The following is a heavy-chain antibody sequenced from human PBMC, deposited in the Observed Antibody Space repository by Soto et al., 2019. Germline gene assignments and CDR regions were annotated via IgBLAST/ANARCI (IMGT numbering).Heavy chain of an antibody. CDR2: ISWDGGST. CDR1: GFTFDDYT. D-gene: IGHD3-10*01. V-gene: IGHV3-43*01. J-gene: IGHJ6*02. Sequence: PGGSLRLSCAASGFTFDDYTMHWVRQAPGKGLEWVSLISWDGGSTYYADSVKGRFTISRDNSKNSLYLQMNSLRTEDTALYYCAKGDSRQPLFYYYYGMDVWGQGTTVTVSS. CDR3: AKGDSRQPLFYYYYGMDV.